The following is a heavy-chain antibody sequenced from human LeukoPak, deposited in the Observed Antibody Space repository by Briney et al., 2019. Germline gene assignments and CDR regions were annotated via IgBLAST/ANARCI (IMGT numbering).Heavy chain of an antibody. Sequence: SQTLSLTCAISGDSVSSNSAAWNWIRQSPSRGLEWLGRTYYRSKWYNDYAASVKSRITINPDTSKNQFSLQLNSVTPEDTAVYYCARGSTTFSLIENWFDPWGQGTLVTVSS. J-gene: IGHJ5*02. V-gene: IGHV6-1*01. CDR1: GDSVSSNSAA. CDR3: ARGSTTFSLIENWFDP. D-gene: IGHD3-16*01. CDR2: TYYRSKWYN.